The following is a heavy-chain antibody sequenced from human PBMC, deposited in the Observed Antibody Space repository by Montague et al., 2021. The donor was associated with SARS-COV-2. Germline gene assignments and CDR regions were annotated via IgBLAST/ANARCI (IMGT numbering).Heavy chain of an antibody. V-gene: IGHV4-39*01. CDR1: GVSISGSNCC. Sequence: SETLSLTCSVYGVSISGSNCCWGWVRPPQGMGLKWVRSVYCSRNTNYNPYIESRVTISVDTSKNQFSLRLGSATAAATAVYYWGRGISSWWAVGYWGQGILVTVSS. CDR3: GRGISSWWAVGY. D-gene: IGHD6-13*01. CDR2: VYCSRNT. J-gene: IGHJ4*02.